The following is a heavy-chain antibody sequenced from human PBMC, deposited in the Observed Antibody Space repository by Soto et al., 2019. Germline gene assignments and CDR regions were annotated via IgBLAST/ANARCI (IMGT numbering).Heavy chain of an antibody. J-gene: IGHJ4*02. V-gene: IGHV3-30*18. CDR3: AKDLYSSGYSFRGGPWY. D-gene: IGHD3-22*01. Sequence: GGSLRLSCAASGFTFSSYGMHWVRQAPGKGLEWVAVISDDGSNKYYADSVKGRFTISRDNSKNTLYLQMNSLRAEDTAVYYCAKDLYSSGYSFRGGPWYWGQGTLVTVSS. CDR2: ISDDGSNK. CDR1: GFTFSSYG.